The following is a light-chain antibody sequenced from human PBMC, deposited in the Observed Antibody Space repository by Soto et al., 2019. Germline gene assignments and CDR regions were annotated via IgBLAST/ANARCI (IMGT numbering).Light chain of an antibody. CDR3: QQYATSARLT. CDR2: AAS. V-gene: IGKV2-28*01. Sequence: DIVMTQSPLSLPVTPGEPASISCRSSQSLLHSNGYNYLDWYQQKPGQAPRLLIYAASSRASGIPDRFSGSGSGTDFTLTINGLEPEDFAVYYCQQYATSARLTFGPGTNVDI. CDR1: QSLLHSNGYNY. J-gene: IGKJ3*01.